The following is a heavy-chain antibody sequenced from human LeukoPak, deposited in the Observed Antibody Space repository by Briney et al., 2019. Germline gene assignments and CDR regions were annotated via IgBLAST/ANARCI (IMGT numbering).Heavy chain of an antibody. CDR1: GFTFSNYA. CDR3: AKTVSGSYSYQGGDY. J-gene: IGHJ4*02. CDR2: ISYDGSNK. V-gene: IGHV3-30-3*02. Sequence: GRSLRLSCAASGFTFSNYAMHWVRQAPAKGLEWMAIISYDGSNKDCADSVKGRFTMSRDNSRNMLYLQMNSLRDEDTAKYYCAKTVSGSYSYQGGDYWGQGTLVTVSS. D-gene: IGHD3-16*02.